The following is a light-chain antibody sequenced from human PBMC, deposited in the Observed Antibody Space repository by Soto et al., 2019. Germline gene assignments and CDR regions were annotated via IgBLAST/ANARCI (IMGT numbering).Light chain of an antibody. Sequence: TQNKSFLSASVGDRVTITCRASHAISNYLNWYQQKPGKAPNLLIFGANTLQSGVPSRFSGSGYGTDFTLTITTLQPEDVVIYYCQQWHFMPLPFGQGTRLENK. J-gene: IGKJ5*01. CDR3: QQWHFMPLP. CDR1: HAISNY. V-gene: IGKV1-39*01. CDR2: GAN.